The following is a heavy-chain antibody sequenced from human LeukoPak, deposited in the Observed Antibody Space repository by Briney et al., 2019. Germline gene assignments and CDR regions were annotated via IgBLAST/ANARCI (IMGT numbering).Heavy chain of an antibody. CDR2: MNPNNGNT. CDR3: TRGGPVAGTHKYFQH. CDR1: GYTFTSYD. V-gene: IGHV1-8*01. Sequence: ASVKVSCRASGYTFTSYDINWVRQATGQGLEWMGWMNPNNGNTDYAQKFQGRVTLTRNTSISTAYMELSSLRSEDTAMYYCTRGGPVAGTHKYFQHWGQGTLVTVSS. D-gene: IGHD6-19*01. J-gene: IGHJ1*01.